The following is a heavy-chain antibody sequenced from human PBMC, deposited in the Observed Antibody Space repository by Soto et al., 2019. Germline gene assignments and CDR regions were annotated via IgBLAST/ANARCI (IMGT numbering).Heavy chain of an antibody. Sequence: GEALKISWKGSAYSFTSYWNCLVPQVHGKAVQWMGINYTGDSDTRYSPCFRDKCIISLDKAISTAYLQWSILKVSDTAMYYCARRGADYYYYGMDVWGQGTTVTVSS. J-gene: IGHJ6*02. CDR3: ARRGADYYYYGMDV. CDR2: NYTGDSDT. D-gene: IGHD1-26*01. CDR1: AYSFTSYW. V-gene: IGHV5-51*01.